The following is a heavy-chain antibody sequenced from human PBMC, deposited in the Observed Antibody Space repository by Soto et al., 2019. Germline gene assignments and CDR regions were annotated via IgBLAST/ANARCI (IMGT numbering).Heavy chain of an antibody. V-gene: IGHV4-4*02. D-gene: IGHD6-19*01. CDR2: IYHSGST. CDR3: AKDLGIAVSARRAFDI. J-gene: IGHJ3*02. Sequence: QVQLQESGPGLVKASGTLSLTCDVSGASISNDNWWSWVRQPPGQGLEWIGAIYHSGSTNYNPSLKSRVTISVDKTKNQFSLKLSSVTAADTAVYYCAKDLGIAVSARRAFDIWGQGTMVTVSS. CDR1: GASISNDNW.